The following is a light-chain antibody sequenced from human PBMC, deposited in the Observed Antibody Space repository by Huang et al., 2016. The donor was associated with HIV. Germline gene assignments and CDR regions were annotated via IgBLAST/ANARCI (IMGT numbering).Light chain of an antibody. J-gene: IGKJ5*01. V-gene: IGKV3-11*01. CDR2: DAS. CDR3: QQRNSWPPIT. Sequence: EIVLTQSPATLSLSPGERATLACTASHSVVNLAWYQHKPGQAPRLLIYDASHRASGIPASFSGSGSGTDFTLTVNILQPEDSAVYYCQQRNSWPPITFGQGTRLEIK. CDR1: HSVVN.